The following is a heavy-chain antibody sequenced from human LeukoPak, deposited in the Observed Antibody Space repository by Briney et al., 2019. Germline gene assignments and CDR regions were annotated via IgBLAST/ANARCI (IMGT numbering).Heavy chain of an antibody. J-gene: IGHJ6*02. CDR3: VTAMVRGEYYYYGMDV. D-gene: IGHD5-18*01. CDR1: GGSFSSYA. V-gene: IGHV1-69*04. CDR2: IITIFGIA. Sequence: SVKVSCTASGGSFSSYAISWVRQAPGQGLEWMGRIITIFGIATYARKFQGRVTITADKSTSTAYMELSSLRSQDTAVYYCVTAMVRGEYYYYGMDVGSQGTTVTVPS.